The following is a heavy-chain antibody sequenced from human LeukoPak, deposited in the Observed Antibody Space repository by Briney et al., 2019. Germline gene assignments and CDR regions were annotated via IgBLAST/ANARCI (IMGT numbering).Heavy chain of an antibody. Sequence: KTGGSLRLSCAASGFTFSSSSMNWVRQAPGKGLEWVSSISSSGTYIYYADSLKGRFTISRGNAKNSLYLQMNSLRAEDTAVYYCASAPSGTMTWGQGTLVTVSS. CDR2: ISSSGTYI. CDR3: ASAPSGTMT. V-gene: IGHV3-21*01. D-gene: IGHD1-7*01. CDR1: GFTFSSSS. J-gene: IGHJ5*02.